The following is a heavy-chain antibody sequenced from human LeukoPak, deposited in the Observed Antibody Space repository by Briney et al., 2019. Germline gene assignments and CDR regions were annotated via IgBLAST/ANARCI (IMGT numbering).Heavy chain of an antibody. CDR2: IIPIFGTA. D-gene: IGHD6-19*01. CDR3: ARGTPIAVAGTMEYYYGMDV. Sequence: ASVKVSCKASGGTFSSYAISWVRQAPGQGLEWMGGIIPIFGTANYAQKFQGRVTITADESTSTAYMELSSPRSEDTAVYYCARGTPIAVAGTMEYYYGMDVWGQGTTVTVSS. J-gene: IGHJ6*02. CDR1: GGTFSSYA. V-gene: IGHV1-69*13.